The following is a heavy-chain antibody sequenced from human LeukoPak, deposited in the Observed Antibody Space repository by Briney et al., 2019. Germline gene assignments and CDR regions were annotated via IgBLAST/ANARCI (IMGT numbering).Heavy chain of an antibody. Sequence: GGSLRLSCAAFGFTFSDYYMSWIRQAPGKGLEWVSYISSSGSTIYYADSVKGRFTISRDNAKNSLYLQMNSLRAEDTAVYYCARDHCGGDCYPVNAFDIWGQGTMVTVSS. CDR3: ARDHCGGDCYPVNAFDI. CDR1: GFTFSDYY. V-gene: IGHV3-11*01. CDR2: ISSSGSTI. D-gene: IGHD2-21*02. J-gene: IGHJ3*02.